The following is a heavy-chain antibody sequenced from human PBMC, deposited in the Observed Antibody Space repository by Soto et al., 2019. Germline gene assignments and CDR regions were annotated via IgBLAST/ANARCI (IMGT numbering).Heavy chain of an antibody. CDR3: ARADLINDYSTTHNFDY. J-gene: IGHJ4*02. CDR1: GYSLSSGYY. Sequence: LSLTCAVSGYSLSSGYYWGWIRQPPGKGLEWIGSIYHSGSTYYNPSLKSRVTISVDTSKNQFSLKLSSVTAADTAVYYCARADLINDYSTTHNFDYWGQGTLVTVSS. V-gene: IGHV4-38-2*01. D-gene: IGHD4-4*01. CDR2: IYHSGST.